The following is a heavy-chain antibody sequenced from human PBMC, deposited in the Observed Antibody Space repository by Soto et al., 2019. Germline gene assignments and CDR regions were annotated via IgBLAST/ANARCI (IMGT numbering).Heavy chain of an antibody. J-gene: IGHJ6*02. Sequence: SVTLSRTCIVASGSMSSSRNHWGGSRQPPGKVLEWIGKINYSGSACYNPSLQSRLTLSVDTSNNQFSLTLSSVTAADTSVYYCAKLAGYCSGTSCYGHYAMDVWGQGTTVT. CDR3: AKLAGYCSGTSCYGHYAMDV. CDR2: INYSGSA. CDR1: SGSMSSSRNH. V-gene: IGHV4-39*01. D-gene: IGHD2-2*01.